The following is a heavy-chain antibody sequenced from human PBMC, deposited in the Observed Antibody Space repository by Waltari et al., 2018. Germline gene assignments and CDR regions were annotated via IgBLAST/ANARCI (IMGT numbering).Heavy chain of an antibody. Sequence: EVQLVESGGVVVQPGGSLRLSCAASGFTFDDYTMYWVRQAPGKGLEWVSLISWDGGSTYYADSVKGRFTISRDNSKNSLYLQMNSQRTEDTALYYCAKDMGGYNGSPFDYWGQGTLVTVSS. V-gene: IGHV3-43*01. CDR1: GFTFDDYT. CDR2: ISWDGGST. J-gene: IGHJ4*02. D-gene: IGHD1-26*01. CDR3: AKDMGGYNGSPFDY.